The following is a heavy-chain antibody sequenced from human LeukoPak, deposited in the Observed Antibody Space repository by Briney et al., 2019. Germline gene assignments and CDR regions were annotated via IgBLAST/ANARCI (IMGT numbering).Heavy chain of an antibody. V-gene: IGHV1-2*04. CDR2: INLNSGGT. J-gene: IGHJ6*02. Sequence: ASVKVSCKASGYTFTGYYMHWVRQAPGQGLEWMGWINLNSGGTNYAQKFQGWVTMTMDTSISTAYMELSRLRSDDTAVYYCARLAYQPLSSGGAYGMDVWGQGATVTVSS. CDR3: ARLAYQPLSSGGAYGMDV. D-gene: IGHD3-16*01. CDR1: GYTFTGYY.